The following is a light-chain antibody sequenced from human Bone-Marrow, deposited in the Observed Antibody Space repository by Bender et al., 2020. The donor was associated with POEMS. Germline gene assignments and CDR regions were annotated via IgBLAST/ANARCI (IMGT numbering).Light chain of an antibody. CDR1: SSDVGSYNL. CDR2: EVN. CDR3: CSYADSSTWV. J-gene: IGLJ3*02. Sequence: QSALTQPASVSGSPGQSITISCTGTSSDVGSYNLVSWYQQHPGKAPKLMIYEVNKRPSGVSNRFSGSKSGNTASLTISGLQAEDEADYYCCSYADSSTWVFGGGTKLTVL. V-gene: IGLV2-23*02.